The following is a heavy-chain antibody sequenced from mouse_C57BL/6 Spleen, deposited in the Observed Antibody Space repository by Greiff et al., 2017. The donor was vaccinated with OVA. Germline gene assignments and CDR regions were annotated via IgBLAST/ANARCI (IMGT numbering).Heavy chain of an antibody. CDR3: ASRITTDFDY. CDR1: GFTFTDYY. J-gene: IGHJ2*01. CDR2: IRNKANGYTT. Sequence: EVQLVESGGGLVQPGGSLSLSCAASGFTFTDYYMSWVRQPPGKALEWLGFIRNKANGYTTEYSASVKGRFTISRDNSQSILYLQMNALRAEDSATYYCASRITTDFDYWGQGTTLTVSS. V-gene: IGHV7-3*01. D-gene: IGHD1-1*01.